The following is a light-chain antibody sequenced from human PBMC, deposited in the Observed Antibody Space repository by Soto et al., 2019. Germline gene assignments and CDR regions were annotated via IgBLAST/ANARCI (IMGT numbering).Light chain of an antibody. Sequence: EIVLTQSPGTLSLSPGERATLSCRASQSVSSSYLAWYQQKPGQAPRLLIYGASSRATGIPDRFSGSGSGTDFANTISTLEPEDCAVNYCQQYRSTPPPTFGQGRRLEIK. V-gene: IGKV3-20*01. J-gene: IGKJ5*01. CDR1: QSVSSSY. CDR3: QQYRSTPPPT. CDR2: GAS.